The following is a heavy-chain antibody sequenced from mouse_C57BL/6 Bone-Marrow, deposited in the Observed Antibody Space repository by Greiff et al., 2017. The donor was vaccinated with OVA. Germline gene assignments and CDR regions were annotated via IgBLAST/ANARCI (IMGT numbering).Heavy chain of an antibody. CDR1: GYSITSGYY. J-gene: IGHJ2*01. D-gene: IGHD2-5*01. Sequence: EVQRVESGPGLVKPSQSLSLTCSVTGYSITSGYYWNWIRQFPGNKLEWMGYISYDGSNNYNPSLKNRISITRDTSKNQFFLKLNSVTTEDTATYYCARGGYSNPYYFDYWGQGTTLTVSS. V-gene: IGHV3-6*01. CDR3: ARGGYSNPYYFDY. CDR2: ISYDGSN.